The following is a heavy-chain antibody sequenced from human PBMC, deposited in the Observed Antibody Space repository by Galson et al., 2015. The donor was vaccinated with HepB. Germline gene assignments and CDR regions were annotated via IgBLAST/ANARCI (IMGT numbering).Heavy chain of an antibody. V-gene: IGHV1-3*01. D-gene: IGHD3-3*01. CDR1: GYTFTNFA. Sequence: SVKVSCKASGYTFTNFAIHWVRQAPGQRFEWMGWINGGNHNTRYSQRFQDRVTLTSDTSTSMVFLELSSLRSEDTALYYCAGLDDSGYYWDYWGQGALVTVSS. CDR2: INGGNHNT. CDR3: AGLDDSGYYWDY. J-gene: IGHJ4*02.